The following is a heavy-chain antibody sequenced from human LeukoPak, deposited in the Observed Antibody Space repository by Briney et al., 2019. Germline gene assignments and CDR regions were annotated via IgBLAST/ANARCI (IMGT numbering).Heavy chain of an antibody. V-gene: IGHV1-69*04. J-gene: IGHJ3*02. CDR1: GGTFSSYA. CDR3: AGETRPEPDAFDI. Sequence: ASVKVSCKASGGTFSSYAISWVRQVPGQGLEWMGRIIPILGIANYAQKFQGRVTITADKSTSTAYMELSSLRSEDTAVYYCAGETRPEPDAFDIWGQGTMVTVSS. CDR2: IIPILGIA. D-gene: IGHD1-14*01.